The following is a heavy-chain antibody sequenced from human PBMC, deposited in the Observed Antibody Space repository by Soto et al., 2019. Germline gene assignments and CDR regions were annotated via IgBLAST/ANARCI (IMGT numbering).Heavy chain of an antibody. CDR1: GFTFSSYG. V-gene: IGHV3-33*01. D-gene: IGHD2-21*02. CDR2: IWYNGSNK. Sequence: GGSLRLSCAASGFTFSSYGMHWVRRAPGKGLEWVAVIWYNGSNKFYADSVKVRFTISRDNSKNTVYLQMNSLRAEDTALYFCARDIYGGNSAPAYWGQGTLVTVSS. CDR3: ARDIYGGNSAPAY. J-gene: IGHJ4*02.